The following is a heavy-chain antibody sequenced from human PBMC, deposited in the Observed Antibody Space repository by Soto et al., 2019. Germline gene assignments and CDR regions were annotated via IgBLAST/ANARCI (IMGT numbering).Heavy chain of an antibody. J-gene: IGHJ5*02. V-gene: IGHV4-59*01. Sequence: SETLSLTCTVSGGSISSYYWSWIRHPPGKGLEWIGYIYYSGSTNYNPSLKSRVTISVDTSKNQFSLKLSSVTAADTAVYYCARGPYSGSYSPGFDPWGQGTLVTVSS. CDR2: IYYSGST. CDR1: GGSISSYY. D-gene: IGHD1-26*01. CDR3: ARGPYSGSYSPGFDP.